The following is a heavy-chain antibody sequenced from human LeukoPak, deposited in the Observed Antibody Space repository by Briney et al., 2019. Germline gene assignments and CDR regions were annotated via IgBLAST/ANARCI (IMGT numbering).Heavy chain of an antibody. Sequence: PGGSLRLSCAASGFTFSSYGMHWVRQAPGKGLEWVSGISWNSGSIGYADSVKGRFTISRDNAKNSLYLQMNSLRAEDTALYYCAKGTMVRGVIIHREFDYWGQGTLVTVSS. CDR3: AKGTMVRGVIIHREFDY. D-gene: IGHD3-10*01. J-gene: IGHJ4*02. CDR1: GFTFSSYG. CDR2: ISWNSGSI. V-gene: IGHV3-9*01.